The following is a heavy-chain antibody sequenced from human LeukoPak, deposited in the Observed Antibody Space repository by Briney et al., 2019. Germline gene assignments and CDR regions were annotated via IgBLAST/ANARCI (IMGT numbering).Heavy chain of an antibody. D-gene: IGHD3-22*01. Sequence: ETLSLTCTVSGVSITSNYWSWIRQPPGKGLEWIGYIYYSGSTNYNPSLKSRVTISVDTSKNQFSLKLSSVTAADTAVYYCARGGYYDSSAIGYYWGQGTLVTVSS. CDR2: IYYSGST. V-gene: IGHV4-59*01. CDR1: GVSITSNY. CDR3: ARGGYYDSSAIGYY. J-gene: IGHJ4*02.